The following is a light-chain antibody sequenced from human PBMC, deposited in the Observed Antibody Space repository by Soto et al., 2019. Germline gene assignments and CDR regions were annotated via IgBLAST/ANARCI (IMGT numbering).Light chain of an antibody. CDR1: QTVPSNY. Sequence: EIVLTQSPGTLSLSPGKRATLSCRASQTVPSNYLAWYQQKSGQTPRLLIYSASSRATGIPDRFSGSGSGTDFTLTVSRLEPEDFAVYYCQQYGSSVWTFGQGTKVDIK. CDR2: SAS. J-gene: IGKJ1*01. V-gene: IGKV3-20*01. CDR3: QQYGSSVWT.